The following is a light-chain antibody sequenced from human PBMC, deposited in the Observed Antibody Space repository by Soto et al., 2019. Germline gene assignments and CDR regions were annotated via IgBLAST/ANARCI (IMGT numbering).Light chain of an antibody. J-gene: IGKJ1*01. CDR3: QQYNSYWT. V-gene: IGKV1-5*03. CDR1: QRISSW. CDR2: KAS. Sequence: DIQMTQSPSTLSASVGDRVTITCRASQRISSWLAWYQQKPGKAPKLLIYKASSLESGVPSRFSGSGSGTEFTLTISSLQPDDFATYYCQQYNSYWTFGQGTRGEIK.